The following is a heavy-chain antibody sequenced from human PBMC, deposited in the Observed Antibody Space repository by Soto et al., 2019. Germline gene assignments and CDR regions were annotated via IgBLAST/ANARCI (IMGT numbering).Heavy chain of an antibody. CDR3: ATKFGELLYAFDY. CDR1: GYTFTSYD. V-gene: IGHV1-8*01. CDR2: MNPNSGNT. D-gene: IGHD3-10*01. J-gene: IGHJ4*02. Sequence: ASVKVSCKASGYTFTSYDINWVRQATGQGLEWMGWMNPNSGNTGYAQKFQGRVTMTRSTSISTAYMELSSLRSEDTAVYYCATKFGELLYAFDYWGQGALVTVSS.